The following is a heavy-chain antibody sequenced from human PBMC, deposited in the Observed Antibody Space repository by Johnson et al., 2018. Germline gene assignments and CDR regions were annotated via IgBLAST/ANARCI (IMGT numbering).Heavy chain of an antibody. CDR3: AKDEGGDSSAYYSYYHYYMDG. Sequence: EVQLLESGGGLVQPGRSLRLSCAGSGFTFDEYAMHWVRQAPGKGLEWVSGISWNSGITGYADSVKGRFTISRDNAKNSLSLKMNSLRDGDTALYYLAKDEGGDSSAYYSYYHYYMDGWGKGTTVSVSS. D-gene: IGHD3-22*01. CDR2: ISWNSGIT. J-gene: IGHJ6*03. CDR1: GFTFDEYA. V-gene: IGHV3-9*01.